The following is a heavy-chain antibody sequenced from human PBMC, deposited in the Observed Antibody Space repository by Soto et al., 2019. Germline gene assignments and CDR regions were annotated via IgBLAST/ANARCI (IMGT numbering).Heavy chain of an antibody. CDR1: GFTFDDYT. J-gene: IGHJ4*02. V-gene: IGHV3-43*01. D-gene: IGHD3-22*01. CDR2: ISWDGGST. Sequence: GGSLRLSCAASGFTFDDYTMHWVRQAPGKGLEWVSLISWDGGSTYYADSVKGRFTISRDNSKNSLYLQMNSLRTEDTALYYCAKPSVVVITWSYFDYWGQGTLVTVSS. CDR3: AKPSVVVITWSYFDY.